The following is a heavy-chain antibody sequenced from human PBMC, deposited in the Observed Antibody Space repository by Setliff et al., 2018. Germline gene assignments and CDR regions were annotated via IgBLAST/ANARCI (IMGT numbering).Heavy chain of an antibody. CDR2: INTNAGNS. J-gene: IGHJ6*03. CDR3: ARASRFGTIKYRGDYYMDV. CDR1: GYTFTTYA. V-gene: IGHV7-4-1*02. Sequence: ASVKVSCKASGYTFTTYAISWMRQAPGQGLEWMGWINTNAGNSSYAQGLTGRFAFSLDTSVSTAYLQISSLKAEDTALYYCARASRFGTIKYRGDYYMDVWGKGTTVTVSS. D-gene: IGHD3-10*01.